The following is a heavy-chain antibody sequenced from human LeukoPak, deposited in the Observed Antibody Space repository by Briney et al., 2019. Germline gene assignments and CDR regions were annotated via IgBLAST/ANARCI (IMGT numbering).Heavy chain of an antibody. Sequence: GGSLRLSCAASGFTFSSYAMHWVRQTPGKGLESVSGISSNGGSTYYAGSVKGRFTISRDNSKNTVNLQMGSLRIEDTAVYHCARMTLYGSGTVDWGQGILVTVSS. CDR3: ARMTLYGSGTVD. CDR2: ISSNGGST. J-gene: IGHJ4*02. D-gene: IGHD3-10*01. V-gene: IGHV3-64*02. CDR1: GFTFSSYA.